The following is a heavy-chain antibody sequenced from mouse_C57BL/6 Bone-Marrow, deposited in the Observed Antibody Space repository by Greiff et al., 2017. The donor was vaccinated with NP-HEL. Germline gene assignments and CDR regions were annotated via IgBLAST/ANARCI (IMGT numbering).Heavy chain of an antibody. J-gene: IGHJ1*03. D-gene: IGHD1-1*02. V-gene: IGHV1-50*01. CDR1: GYTFTSYW. Sequence: QVQLQQSGAELVKPGASVKLSCKASGYTFTSYWMQWVKQRPGQGLEWIGEIDPSDSYTNYNQKFKGKATLTVDTSSSTAYMQLSSLTSEDSAVYYCARGGAGGSGGRSWYFEVWGTGTTVPGPS. CDR3: ARGGAGGSGGRSWYFEV. CDR2: IDPSDSYT.